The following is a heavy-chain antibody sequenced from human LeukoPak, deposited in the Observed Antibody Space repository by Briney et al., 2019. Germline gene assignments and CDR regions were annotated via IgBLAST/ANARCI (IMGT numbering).Heavy chain of an antibody. D-gene: IGHD3-10*01. J-gene: IGHJ4*02. Sequence: GSLRLSCAASGFTFSTYAMSWVRQAPGKGLEWVSNISGRDGRTYYADSVKGRFTISRDNSKNTLYLQMNSLRAEDTAVYYCARHLLWFGELSGGFDYWGQGTLVTVSS. CDR2: ISGRDGRT. CDR3: ARHLLWFGELSGGFDY. V-gene: IGHV3-23*01. CDR1: GFTFSTYA.